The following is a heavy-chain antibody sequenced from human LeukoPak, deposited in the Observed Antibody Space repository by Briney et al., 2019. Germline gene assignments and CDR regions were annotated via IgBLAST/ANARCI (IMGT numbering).Heavy chain of an antibody. J-gene: IGHJ5*02. D-gene: IGHD3-3*01. V-gene: IGHV3-74*01. CDR3: ARETRYDFWSGGNWFDP. Sequence: GGSLRLSCAASGFTFSIYWMHWVRQAPGKGLVCVSRINSDGSSTSYADSVKGRFTISRDNAKNTLYLQMNSLRAEDTAVYYCARETRYDFWSGGNWFDPWGQGTLVTVSS. CDR2: INSDGSST. CDR1: GFTFSIYW.